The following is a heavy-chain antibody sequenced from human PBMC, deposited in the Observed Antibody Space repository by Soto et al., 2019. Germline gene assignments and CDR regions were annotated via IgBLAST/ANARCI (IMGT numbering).Heavy chain of an antibody. CDR2: IYWDDDR. CDR1: GFSPSTSGVG. D-gene: IGHD1-1*01. CDR3: AHSPWTGTKAYFDY. J-gene: IGHJ4*02. Sequence: QITLKESTPPLVKPTQPLTLTCTFSGFSPSTSGVGVGWFRQPPGKDLEGLALIYWDDDRRYSPSLKSRLTITKDASENPVVLTMTNIDPVDPAPYDCAHSPWTGTKAYFDYWGQGTLVTVSS. V-gene: IGHV2-5*02.